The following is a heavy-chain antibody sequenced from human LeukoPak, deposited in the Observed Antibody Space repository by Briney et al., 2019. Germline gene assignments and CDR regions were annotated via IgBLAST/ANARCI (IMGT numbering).Heavy chain of an antibody. CDR3: AKGPIVVVPAAIGGHFDY. V-gene: IGHV3-30*18. D-gene: IGHD2-2*02. CDR2: ISYDGSNK. CDR1: GFTFSSYG. Sequence: PGGSLRLSCAASGFTFSSYGMHWVRQAPGKGLEWVAVISYDGSNKCYADSVKGRFTISRDNSKNTLYLQMNSLRAEDTAVYYCAKGPIVVVPAAIGGHFDYWGQGTLVTVSS. J-gene: IGHJ4*02.